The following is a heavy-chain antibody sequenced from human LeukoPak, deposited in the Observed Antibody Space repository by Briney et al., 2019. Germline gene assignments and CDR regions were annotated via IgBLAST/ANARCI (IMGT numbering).Heavy chain of an antibody. CDR1: GYSFTSYW. CDR2: IYPGDSDT. CDR3: ARRSRFGELFGAFDI. Sequence: GESLKISCKGSGYSFTSYWIGWVRQMPGKGLEWMGIIYPGDSDTRYSPSFQGQVTISADKSISTAYLQWSSLKASDTAMYYCARRSRFGELFGAFDIWGQGTMVTVSS. J-gene: IGHJ3*02. D-gene: IGHD3-10*01. V-gene: IGHV5-51*01.